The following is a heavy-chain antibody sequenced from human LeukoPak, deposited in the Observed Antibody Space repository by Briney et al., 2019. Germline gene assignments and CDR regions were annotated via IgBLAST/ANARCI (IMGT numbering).Heavy chain of an antibody. Sequence: PGGSLRLSCAVSGFTFSSYWMHWVRQAPGKGLVWVSRTNSDGSSTSYADSVKGRFTISRDNAKNTLYLQMNSLRAEDTAVYYCARDADYYFDYWGQGTLVTVSS. CDR2: TNSDGSST. V-gene: IGHV3-74*01. D-gene: IGHD3-3*01. CDR1: GFTFSSYW. CDR3: ARDADYYFDY. J-gene: IGHJ4*02.